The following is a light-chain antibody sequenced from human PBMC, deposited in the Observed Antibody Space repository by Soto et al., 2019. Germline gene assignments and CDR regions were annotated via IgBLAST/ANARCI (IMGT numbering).Light chain of an antibody. V-gene: IGLV2-14*01. CDR1: RGDVGGYNY. CDR2: EVS. CDR3: SSYPNINTRACV. J-gene: IGLJ1*01. Sequence: QSVLSQPASVSGSPGQSITISCTGTRGDVGGYNYVPWYQQHPGKAPKLMIYEVSNRPSGVSNRFSGSKSGNTASLTISGLQAEDEAEYYCSSYPNINTRACVFGTGTKV.